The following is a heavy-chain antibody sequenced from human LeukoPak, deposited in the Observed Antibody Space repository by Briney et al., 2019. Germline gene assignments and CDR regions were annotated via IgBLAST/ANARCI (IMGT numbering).Heavy chain of an antibody. V-gene: IGHV7-4-1*02. Sequence: ASVKVSCEASGYTFSNYAMNWVRQAPGQGLEWMGWINTNTGNPTYAQGFTGRFVLSLDTSVSTAYLQISSLKAEDTAVYYCARGGDYGDYVFDYWGQGTLVTVSS. CDR1: GYTFSNYA. CDR2: INTNTGNP. J-gene: IGHJ4*02. D-gene: IGHD4-17*01. CDR3: ARGGDYGDYVFDY.